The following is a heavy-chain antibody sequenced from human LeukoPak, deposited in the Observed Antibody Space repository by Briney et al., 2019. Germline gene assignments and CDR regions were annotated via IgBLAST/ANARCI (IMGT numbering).Heavy chain of an antibody. Sequence: PGGSLRLSCAASGFTFSSYAMSWVRQAPGKGLEWVSAISGSGGSTYYADSVKGRFTISRDNSKNTLYLQMNSLRAEDTAVYYCAKVLWFGELSLDAFDIWGQGTMVTVSS. J-gene: IGHJ3*02. CDR2: ISGSGGST. CDR1: GFTFSSYA. CDR3: AKVLWFGELSLDAFDI. D-gene: IGHD3-10*01. V-gene: IGHV3-23*01.